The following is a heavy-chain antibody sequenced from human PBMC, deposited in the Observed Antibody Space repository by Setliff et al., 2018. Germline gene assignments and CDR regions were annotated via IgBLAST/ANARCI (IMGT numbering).Heavy chain of an antibody. CDR1: VYSISRDCH. D-gene: IGHD6-19*01. CDR2: IYYSGNT. J-gene: IGHJ4*02. V-gene: IGHV4-38-2*01. CDR3: ARHRAVAGAYYFDF. Sequence: SETLSLTCAVSVYSISRDCHWGWIRQPPGKGLEWIGSIYYSGNTYYNASLKSRVTISGDTSKNQFSLKLTAVTAADTAIYYCARHRAVAGAYYFDFWGQGTLVTVSS.